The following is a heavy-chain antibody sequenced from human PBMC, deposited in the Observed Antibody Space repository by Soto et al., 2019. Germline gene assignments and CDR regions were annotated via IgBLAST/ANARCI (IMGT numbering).Heavy chain of an antibody. J-gene: IGHJ3*02. V-gene: IGHV4-59*01. D-gene: IGHD2-21*01. Sequence: SETLSLTCTVSGASISNYYWSWIRQPPWKGLEWIAYIYYSGNTNYNPSLKSRVTISVDTSKTHFSLKLSSVTAADTAVYYCARGRRRDGYNPGHSDFDMWGQGTMVTVSS. CDR3: ARGRRRDGYNPGHSDFDM. CDR2: IYYSGNT. CDR1: GASISNYY.